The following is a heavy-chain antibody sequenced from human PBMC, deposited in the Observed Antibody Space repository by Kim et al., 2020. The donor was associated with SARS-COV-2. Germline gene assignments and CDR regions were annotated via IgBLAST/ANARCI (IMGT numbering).Heavy chain of an antibody. J-gene: IGHJ4*02. V-gene: IGHV4-39*07. CDR2: IYYSGST. CDR3: ARCGGYDYVWGSYRYTYPTFDY. CDR1: GGSISSSSYY. D-gene: IGHD3-16*02. Sequence: SETLSLTCTVSGGSISSSSYYWGWIRQPPGKGLEWIGSIYYSGSTYYNPSLKSRVTISVDTSKNQFSLKLSSVTAADTAVYYCARCGGYDYVWGSYRYTYPTFDYWGQGTLVTVSS.